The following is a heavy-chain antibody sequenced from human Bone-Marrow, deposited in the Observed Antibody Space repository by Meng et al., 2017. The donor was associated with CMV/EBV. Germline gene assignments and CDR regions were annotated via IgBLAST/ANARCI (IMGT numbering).Heavy chain of an antibody. CDR3: AKNLRFLEWLNPWY. Sequence: GGSLRLSCAASGFTFSSYAMSWVRQAPGKGLEWVSAISGSGGSTYYADSVKGRFTISRDNSKNTLYLQMNSLRAEETAVYYCAKNLRFLEWLNPWYWGQGTLVTVSS. J-gene: IGHJ4*02. CDR1: GFTFSSYA. CDR2: ISGSGGST. V-gene: IGHV3-23*01. D-gene: IGHD3-3*01.